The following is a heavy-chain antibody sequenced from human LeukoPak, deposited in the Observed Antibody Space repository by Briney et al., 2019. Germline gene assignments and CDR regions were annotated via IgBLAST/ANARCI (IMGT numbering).Heavy chain of an antibody. CDR3: ARQLAGLAPPGFIDS. J-gene: IGHJ4*02. Sequence: SQTLSLTCTVSGGSISSGGYYWSWIRQPPGKGLEWIGYIYHSGSTYYNPSLKSRVTISVDRSKNQFSLSLSSVTAADTAVYYCARQLAGLAPPGFIDSWGQGTLVTVSS. CDR2: IYHSGST. CDR1: GGSISSGGYY. D-gene: IGHD3-3*02. V-gene: IGHV4-30-2*02.